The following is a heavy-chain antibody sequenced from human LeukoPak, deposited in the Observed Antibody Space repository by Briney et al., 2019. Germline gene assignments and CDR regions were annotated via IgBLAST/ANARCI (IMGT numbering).Heavy chain of an antibody. CDR1: GFPFSSYS. D-gene: IGHD3-10*01. CDR2: ITSSSSTI. V-gene: IGHV3-48*02. CDR3: ARDLPNTGFDFDY. Sequence: GGSLTLSCAASGFPFSSYSMNWVRQAPGTGLEWLSYITSSSSTIYYADSVKGRFTISRDNAKNSLYLLMNSLRDEDTAVYYCARDLPNTGFDFDYWGRGTLVTVSS. J-gene: IGHJ4*02.